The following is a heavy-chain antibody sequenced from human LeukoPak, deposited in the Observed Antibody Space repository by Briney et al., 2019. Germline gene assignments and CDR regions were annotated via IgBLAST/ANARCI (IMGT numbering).Heavy chain of an antibody. Sequence: GGSLRLSCAASGFTFSSYSMNWVRQAPGKGLEWVSSISSSSYIYYADSVKGRFTISRDNAKNSLYLQMNSLRAEDTAVYYCASPIKGREYYYGSGTTRVDAFDIWGQGTMVTVSS. D-gene: IGHD3-10*01. V-gene: IGHV3-21*01. CDR2: ISSSSYI. CDR3: ASPIKGREYYYGSGTTRVDAFDI. J-gene: IGHJ3*02. CDR1: GFTFSSYS.